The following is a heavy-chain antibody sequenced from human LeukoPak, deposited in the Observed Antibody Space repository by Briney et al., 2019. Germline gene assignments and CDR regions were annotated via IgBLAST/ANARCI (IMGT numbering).Heavy chain of an antibody. CDR1: GFTFSSYS. D-gene: IGHD1-26*01. J-gene: IGHJ4*02. CDR2: ISGSSGTI. V-gene: IGHV3-48*02. Sequence: GGSLRLSCAAPGFTFSSYSMNWVRQAPGKGLEWLSYISGSSGTIYYADSVKGRFTISRDDTKNSLYLQMNSLRDEDTAVYYCAREAQGAQKPCDYWGQGTLDTVSS. CDR3: AREAQGAQKPCDY.